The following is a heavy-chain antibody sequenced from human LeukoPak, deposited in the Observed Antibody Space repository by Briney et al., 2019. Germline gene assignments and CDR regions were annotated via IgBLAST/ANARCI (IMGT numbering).Heavy chain of an antibody. CDR2: IIPIFGTA. CDR1: GGTFSSYA. CDR3: ARGNILEAVAGGYYFDY. J-gene: IGHJ4*02. Sequence: EASVKVSCKASGGTFSSYAISWVRQAPGQGLEWMGGIIPIFGTANYAQKFQGRVTITADKSTSTAYMELSSLRSEDTAVYYCARGNILEAVAGGYYFDYWGQGTLVTVSS. V-gene: IGHV1-69*06. D-gene: IGHD6-19*01.